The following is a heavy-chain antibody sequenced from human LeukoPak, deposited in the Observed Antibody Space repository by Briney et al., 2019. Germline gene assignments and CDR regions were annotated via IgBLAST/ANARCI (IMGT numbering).Heavy chain of an antibody. CDR1: GFTFSRYS. CDR3: ARDTIVVVPPARRLDH. D-gene: IGHD2-2*01. J-gene: IGHJ4*02. V-gene: IGHV3-7*01. CDR2: IKYDGSEK. Sequence: GGSLRLSCAASGFTFSRYSMNWVRQAPGKGLEWVASIKYDGSEKYYVDSVKGRFTISRDNAKNSLYLQMNSLRAEDTAVYYCARDTIVVVPPARRLDHWGQGTLVTVSS.